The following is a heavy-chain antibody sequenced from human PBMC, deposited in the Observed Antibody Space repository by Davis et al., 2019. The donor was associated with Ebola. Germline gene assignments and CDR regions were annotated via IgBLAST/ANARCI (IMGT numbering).Heavy chain of an antibody. D-gene: IGHD3-3*01. CDR2: IWYDGSNK. Sequence: GESLKISCAASGFTFSSYGMHWVRQAPGKGLEWVAVIWYDGSNKYYADSVKGRFTISRDNSKNTLYLQMNSLRAEDTAVYYCARDTIFGVVMYYYYGMDVWGQGTTVTVSS. CDR3: ARDTIFGVVMYYYYGMDV. CDR1: GFTFSSYG. J-gene: IGHJ6*02. V-gene: IGHV3-33*01.